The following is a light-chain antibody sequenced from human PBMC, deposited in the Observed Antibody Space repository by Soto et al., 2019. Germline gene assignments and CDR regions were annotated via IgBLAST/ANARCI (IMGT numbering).Light chain of an antibody. V-gene: IGKV1-9*01. Sequence: DIQLTQSPSFLSASVGDRVTITCRASQGISSYLAWFQQKPGRAPNLLIYGASTLQSGVPSRFSGSGSGTDFTLTISNLQPEDFATYYCQQLNAYPLTFGQGTRLETK. J-gene: IGKJ5*01. CDR2: GAS. CDR3: QQLNAYPLT. CDR1: QGISSY.